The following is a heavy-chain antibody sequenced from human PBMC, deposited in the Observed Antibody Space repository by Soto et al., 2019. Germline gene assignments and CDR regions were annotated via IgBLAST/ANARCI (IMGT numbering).Heavy chain of an antibody. V-gene: IGHV1-24*01. J-gene: IGHJ6*02. Sequence: ASVKVSCKVSGYTLTELSMHWVRQAPGKGLEWMGGFDPEDGETIYAQKFQGRVTMTEDTSTDTAYMELSSLRSEDTAVYYCATDGDSSETYGGMHVWGQGPTVTVSS. CDR3: ATDGDSSETYGGMHV. CDR2: FDPEDGET. CDR1: GYTLTELS. D-gene: IGHD6-19*01.